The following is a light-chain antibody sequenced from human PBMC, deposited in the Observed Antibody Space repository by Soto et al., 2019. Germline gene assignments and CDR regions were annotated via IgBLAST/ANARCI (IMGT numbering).Light chain of an antibody. CDR3: LQYYTTPYT. V-gene: IGKV4-1*01. CDR2: GAS. J-gene: IGKJ2*01. CDR1: QSVFYSSDNRNN. Sequence: DIVMTQSPDYLAVSLGERATIRCQSSQSVFYSSDNRNNLTWYQQKPGQPPKLLIYGASIRESADPDQFSGSRSGTDFTLAISSLQAEDVAVYYCLQYYTTPYTFGQGTKLQIK.